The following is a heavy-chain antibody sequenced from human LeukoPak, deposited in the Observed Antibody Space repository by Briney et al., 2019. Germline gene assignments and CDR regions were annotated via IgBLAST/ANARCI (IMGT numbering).Heavy chain of an antibody. CDR1: GFTFSNYA. J-gene: IGHJ4*02. CDR3: STGISRCSGTYCDY. CDR2: IGTKTDGGTA. D-gene: IGHD2-15*01. V-gene: IGHV3-15*04. Sequence: GGSLRLSCAASGFTFSNYAMTWVRQAPGKGVEWVGRIGTKTDGGTADYAAPVKGRFTISRDDSKYTLFLQMTSLKAEDTAMYYCSTGISRCSGTYCDYWGQGTLVTVSS.